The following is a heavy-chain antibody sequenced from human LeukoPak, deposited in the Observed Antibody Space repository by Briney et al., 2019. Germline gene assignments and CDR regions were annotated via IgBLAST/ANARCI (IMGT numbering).Heavy chain of an antibody. CDR1: GGSFSRYY. J-gene: IGHJ4*03. V-gene: IGHV4-34*01. CDR3: ARGATISETGYFDF. CDR2: IDHRGDT. D-gene: IGHD5-24*01. Sequence: SETLSLTCAVYGGSFSRYYWSWIRQSPGKGLEWIAEIDHRGDTNYNPSVKSRVTVSVDTSKNQFSLKVRSLSAADTALYYCARGATISETGYFDFWGQGTLVTVSS.